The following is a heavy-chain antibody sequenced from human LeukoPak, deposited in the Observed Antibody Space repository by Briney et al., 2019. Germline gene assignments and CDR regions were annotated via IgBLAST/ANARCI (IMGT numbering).Heavy chain of an antibody. V-gene: IGHV4-38-2*02. CDR2: VYHRGTT. CDR3: ARLGAPSINYYDSRGYFDL. D-gene: IGHD3-22*01. CDR1: GYSISSGYY. Sequence: SKTLSLTCTVSGYSISSGYYWGWIRQPPGKGREWIGNVYHRGTTYYNPSLKSRVTISVDTSKNQFSLQLTSVTAADTAVYYCARLGAPSINYYDSRGYFDLWGRGTLVTVSS. J-gene: IGHJ2*01.